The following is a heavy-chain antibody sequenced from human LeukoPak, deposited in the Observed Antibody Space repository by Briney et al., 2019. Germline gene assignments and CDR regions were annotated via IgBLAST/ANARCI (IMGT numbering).Heavy chain of an antibody. J-gene: IGHJ4*02. CDR3: ARVGPYSSSWYGD. CDR1: GGSISSYY. V-gene: IGHV4-59*01. Sequence: SETLSLTCTVSGGSISSYYWSWIRQPPGKGLEWIGYIYYSGSTNYNPSLTSRVTISVDTSKNQFSLKLSSVTAADTAVYYCARVGPYSSSWYGDWGQGTLVTVSS. CDR2: IYYSGST. D-gene: IGHD6-13*01.